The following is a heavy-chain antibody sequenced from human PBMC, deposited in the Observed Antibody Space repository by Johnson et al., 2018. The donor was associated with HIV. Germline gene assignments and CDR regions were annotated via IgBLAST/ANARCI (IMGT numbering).Heavy chain of an antibody. J-gene: IGHJ3*02. Sequence: VQLVESGGGVVQPGRSLRLSCAASGFTFSSYVMHWVRQAPGKGLEGVAVISFDGNNEYYADSVKGRFTISRDNAKNSLYLQMNSLRAEDTAVYYCARAFGSAFDIWGQGTMVTVSS. V-gene: IGHV3-30*04. CDR1: GFTFSSYV. CDR3: ARAFGSAFDI. CDR2: ISFDGNNE. D-gene: IGHD1-14*01.